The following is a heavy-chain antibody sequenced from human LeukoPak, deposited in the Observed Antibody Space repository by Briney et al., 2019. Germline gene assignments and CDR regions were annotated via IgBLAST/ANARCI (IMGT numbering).Heavy chain of an antibody. J-gene: IGHJ4*02. V-gene: IGHV4-39*02. CDR3: ARDRRAVAGPAFDY. CDR2: IYYSGST. Sequence: SETLSLTCTVSGGSISSSSYYWGWIRQPPGKGLEWIGSIYYSGSTYYNPSLKSRVTISVDTSKNQFSLKLSSVTAADTAVFYCARDRRAVAGPAFDYWGQGNLVIVSS. D-gene: IGHD6-19*01. CDR1: GGSISSSSYY.